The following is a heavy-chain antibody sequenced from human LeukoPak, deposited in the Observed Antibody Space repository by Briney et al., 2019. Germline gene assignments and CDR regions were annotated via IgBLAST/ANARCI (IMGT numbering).Heavy chain of an antibody. CDR2: IYYSGST. CDR3: ARYVAVVASDAFDI. V-gene: IGHV4-39*07. CDR1: GGSTSSSSYY. J-gene: IGHJ3*02. D-gene: IGHD2-2*01. Sequence: SETLSLTCSVSGGSTSSSSYYWGWIRQPPGKGLEWIGSIYYSGSTYYNPSLKSRVTISVDTSKNQFSLKLSSVTAADTAVYYCARYVAVVASDAFDIWGQGTMVTVSS.